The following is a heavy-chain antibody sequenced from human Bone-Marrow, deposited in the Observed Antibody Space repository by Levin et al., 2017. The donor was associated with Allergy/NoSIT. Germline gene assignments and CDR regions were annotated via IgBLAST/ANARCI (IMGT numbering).Heavy chain of an antibody. J-gene: IGHJ4*02. Sequence: GGSLRLSCAASGFSFSIYNMNWVRQAPGKGLEWIAYIITSSGTIHYADSVKGRFTVSRDNAKNSLYLQMNSLRAEDTAVYYCARDRRGGNSEMDYWGQGTLVTVSS. CDR3: ARDRRGGNSEMDY. D-gene: IGHD4-23*01. V-gene: IGHV3-48*01. CDR1: GFSFSIYN. CDR2: IITSSGTI.